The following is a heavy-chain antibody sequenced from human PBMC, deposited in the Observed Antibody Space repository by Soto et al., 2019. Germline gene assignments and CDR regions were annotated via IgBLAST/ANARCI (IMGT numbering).Heavy chain of an antibody. Sequence: QVQLVQSGAEVKKRGSSVKVSCKASGGTFSSYAISWVRQAPGQGLEWMGGIIPIFGTANYAQKFQGRVTITADESTSTAYMELSSLRSEDTAVYYCARDMAGGSGRGYYYYYGMDVWGQGTTVTVSS. CDR3: ARDMAGGSGRGYYYYYGMDV. V-gene: IGHV1-69*01. D-gene: IGHD2-15*01. CDR2: IIPIFGTA. J-gene: IGHJ6*02. CDR1: GGTFSSYA.